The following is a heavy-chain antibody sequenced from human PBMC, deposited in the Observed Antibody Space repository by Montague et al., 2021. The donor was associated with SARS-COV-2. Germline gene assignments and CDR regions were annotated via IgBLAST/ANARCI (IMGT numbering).Heavy chain of an antibody. Sequence: PALVKPTQTLTLTCTFSGFSLSTSGGGVGWIRQPPGKALESLALIYWDDDKRDSPSLKSRLTITNDTSKNQVVLTMTNMDPVDTATYYCAHVGMACSGGSCYRKIKDWYFDLWGRGTLVTVSS. J-gene: IGHJ2*01. V-gene: IGHV2-5*02. D-gene: IGHD2-15*01. CDR2: IYWDDDK. CDR1: GFSLSTSGGG. CDR3: AHVGMACSGGSCYRKIKDWYFDL.